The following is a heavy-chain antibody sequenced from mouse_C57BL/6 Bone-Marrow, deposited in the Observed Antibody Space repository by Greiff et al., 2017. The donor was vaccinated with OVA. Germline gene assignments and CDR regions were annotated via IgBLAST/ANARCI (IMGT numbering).Heavy chain of an antibody. Sequence: GGGLVQPKGSLKLSCAASGFSFNTYAVNWVRQAPGKGLEWVARIRSKSNNYATYYADSVKDRFTISRDDSESMLYLQMNNLKTEDTAMYYCVRHGYRSPFAYWGQGTLVTVSA. J-gene: IGHJ3*01. CDR1: GFSFNTYA. D-gene: IGHD1-1*01. CDR2: IRSKSNNYAT. V-gene: IGHV10-1*01. CDR3: VRHGYRSPFAY.